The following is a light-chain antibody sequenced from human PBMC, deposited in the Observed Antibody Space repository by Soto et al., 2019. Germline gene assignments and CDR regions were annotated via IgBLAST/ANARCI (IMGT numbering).Light chain of an antibody. CDR2: KAS. CDR3: QQANSFPIT. V-gene: IGKV1-5*03. Sequence: DIQMHQSRSTLSTSVEARSTITCRASQSIGDLLAWYQQKKGEAPKLLIYKASTLKSGVPSRFSGSEYGTEFNLTISSLQTEDFATYYCQQANSFPITFGQGTRLEI. J-gene: IGKJ5*01. CDR1: QSIGDL.